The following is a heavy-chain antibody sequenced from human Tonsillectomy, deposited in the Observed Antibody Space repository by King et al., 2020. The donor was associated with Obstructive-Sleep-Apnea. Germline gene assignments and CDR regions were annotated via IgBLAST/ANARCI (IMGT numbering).Heavy chain of an antibody. V-gene: IGHV4-59*01. CDR2: NYYSGST. Sequence: VQLQESGPGLVKPSETLSLTCTVSGGSISRYYWICIRQPPGKGLEWIGYNYYSGSTNYNPSLKSRVTISVDTSKTQFSLKLNSVTAADTALYYCASSGGYAYEYYFDYWGQGTLVTVSS. J-gene: IGHJ4*02. CDR3: ASSGGYAYEYYFDY. CDR1: GGSISRYY. D-gene: IGHD5-12*01.